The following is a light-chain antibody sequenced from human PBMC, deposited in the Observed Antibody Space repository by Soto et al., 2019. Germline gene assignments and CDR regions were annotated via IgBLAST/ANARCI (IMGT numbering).Light chain of an antibody. Sequence: DIQMTQSPSSLSASVGDRVTITCRASQSISSDLNWYQQKPGKAPKLLIYAASSLQSGVPPRFSGSGSGTDFTLTISSLQPEDFATYYCQQSYSTPFTFGPGTKVDIK. CDR2: AAS. V-gene: IGKV1-39*01. J-gene: IGKJ3*01. CDR3: QQSYSTPFT. CDR1: QSISSD.